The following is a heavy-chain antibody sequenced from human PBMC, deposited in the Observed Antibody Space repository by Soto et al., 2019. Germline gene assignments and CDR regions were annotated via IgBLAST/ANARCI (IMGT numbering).Heavy chain of an antibody. CDR2: ISYDGSNK. J-gene: IGHJ4*02. V-gene: IGHV3-30*18. CDR1: GFTFSSYG. Sequence: PGGSLRLSCAASGFTFSSYGMHWVRQAPGKGLEWVAVISYDGSNKYYADSVKGRFTISRDNSKNTLYLQMNSLRAEDTAVYYCAKTGTYYDILTGTSHFDYWGQGTLVTVSS. D-gene: IGHD3-9*01. CDR3: AKTGTYYDILTGTSHFDY.